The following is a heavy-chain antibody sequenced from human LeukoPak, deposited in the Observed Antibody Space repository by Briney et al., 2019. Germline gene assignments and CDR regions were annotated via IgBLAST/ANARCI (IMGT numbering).Heavy chain of an antibody. Sequence: ESGPTLVQPTQTLTLTCTFSGLSFSTSGVGVGWIRQPPGNTMERLALNYWDDDKRYSPSLRTGPPTTKATSKNQVVLTITNMDPVDTATYYGAHNKTGRAPGMFYYWGQGTLVTVSS. CDR3: AHNKTGRAPGMFYY. J-gene: IGHJ4*02. V-gene: IGHV2-5*02. CDR1: GLSFSTSGVG. D-gene: IGHD1-14*01. CDR2: NYWDDDK.